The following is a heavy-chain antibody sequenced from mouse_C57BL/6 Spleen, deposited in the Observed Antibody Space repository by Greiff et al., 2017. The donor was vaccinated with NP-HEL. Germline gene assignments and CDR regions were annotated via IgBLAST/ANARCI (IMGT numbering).Heavy chain of an antibody. Sequence: QVQLKQPGAELVKPGASVKLSCKASGYTFTSYWMQWVKQRPGQGLEWIGEIDPSDSYTNYNQKFKGKATLTVDTSSSTAYMQLSSLTSEDSAVYYCALITTVVSYYFDYWGQGTTLTVSS. J-gene: IGHJ2*01. CDR3: ALITTVVSYYFDY. CDR2: IDPSDSYT. D-gene: IGHD1-1*01. V-gene: IGHV1-50*01. CDR1: GYTFTSYW.